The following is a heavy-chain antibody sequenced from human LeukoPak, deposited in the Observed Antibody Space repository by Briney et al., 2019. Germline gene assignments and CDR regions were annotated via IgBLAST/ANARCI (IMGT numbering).Heavy chain of an antibody. D-gene: IGHD1-26*01. V-gene: IGHV4-38-2*02. CDR1: GFTFSSYE. CDR2: IYHSGST. J-gene: IGHJ6*03. CDR3: AREYSGSYTDYYYYYMDV. Sequence: PGGSLRLSCAASGFTFSSYEMNWVRQAPGKGLEWIGSIYHSGSTYYNPSLKSRVTISVDTSKNQFSLKLSSVTATDMAVYYCAREYSGSYTDYYYYYMDVWGKGTTVTVSS.